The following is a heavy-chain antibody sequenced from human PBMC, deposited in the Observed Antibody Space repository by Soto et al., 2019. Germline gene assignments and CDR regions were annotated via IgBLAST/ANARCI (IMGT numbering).Heavy chain of an antibody. V-gene: IGHV4-59*06. CDR1: GGSISSYY. D-gene: IGHD3-22*01. CDR3: ARLGGYYQSLDT. Sequence: SETLSLTCTVSGGSISSYYWSWIRQHPGKGLEWIGYIYDSGSTYYNPSLKSRVTISGDTSKNQLSLILSSVTAADTVFYYCARLGGYYQSLDTWGQGTLVTVSS. CDR2: IYDSGST. J-gene: IGHJ5*02.